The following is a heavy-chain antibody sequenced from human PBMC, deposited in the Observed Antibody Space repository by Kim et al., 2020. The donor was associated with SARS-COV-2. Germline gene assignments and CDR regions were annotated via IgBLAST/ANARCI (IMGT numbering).Heavy chain of an antibody. Sequence: ASVKVSCTASGYIFTDYYVHWVRQAPGQGLEWLGRINPNSGATTYAQKFQGRVTLTRDTSISTAYMELRRLTSDDTVVYYCARSSGGDYFYLDLWGRGTL. CDR3: ARSSGGDYFYLDL. CDR2: INPNSGAT. CDR1: GYIFTDYY. D-gene: IGHD2-21*01. J-gene: IGHJ2*01. V-gene: IGHV1-2*05.